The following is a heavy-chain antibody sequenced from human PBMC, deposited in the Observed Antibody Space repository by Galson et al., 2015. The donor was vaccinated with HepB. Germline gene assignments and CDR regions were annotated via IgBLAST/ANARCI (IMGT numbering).Heavy chain of an antibody. V-gene: IGHV3-23*01. D-gene: IGHD2-2*01. J-gene: IGHJ4*02. CDR2: PSGSGGRH. Sequence: SMRPSCAAYRCTFRSNAMSCGRQGPGTALECVSTPSGSGGRHYYPDSAKRRFTNSRDNSKNTTYQQMNSLRAEDTAVYYCAKGSCSTTSCYRDDFDYWGQGTLVTVSS. CDR3: AKGSCSTTSCYRDDFDY. CDR1: RCTFRSNA.